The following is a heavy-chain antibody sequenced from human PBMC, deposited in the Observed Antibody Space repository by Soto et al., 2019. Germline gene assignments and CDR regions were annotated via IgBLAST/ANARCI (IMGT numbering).Heavy chain of an antibody. CDR2: IYYNGDT. CDR3: ARRLIDNWTQGHAFDF. V-gene: IGHV4-39*01. CDR1: GGSVSSGNYF. J-gene: IGHJ3*01. D-gene: IGHD1-20*01. Sequence: QLQLQESGPGLVKPAETLSLKCAVSGGSVSSGNYFWGWIRQPPGKGLEWIGNIYYNGDTYYSPSSMMRVTMSVYTAQNQFSLRLTSVTAADTAFYYCARRLIDNWTQGHAFDFWGQGTLVTVSS.